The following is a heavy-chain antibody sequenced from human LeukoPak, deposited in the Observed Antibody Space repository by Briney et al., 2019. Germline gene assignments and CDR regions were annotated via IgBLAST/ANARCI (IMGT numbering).Heavy chain of an antibody. D-gene: IGHD3-10*01. J-gene: IGHJ2*01. CDR3: AKDAHNTLQYYYGSGSYWFWYFDL. CDR2: IWYDGSNK. V-gene: IGHV3-33*06. CDR1: GFTFSSYG. Sequence: PRRSLRLSCAASGFTFSSYGMHWVRQAPGKGLEWVAVIWYDGSNKYYADSVKGRFTISRDNSKNTLYLQMNSLRAEDTAVYYCAKDAHNTLQYYYGSGSYWFWYFDLWGRGTLVTVSS.